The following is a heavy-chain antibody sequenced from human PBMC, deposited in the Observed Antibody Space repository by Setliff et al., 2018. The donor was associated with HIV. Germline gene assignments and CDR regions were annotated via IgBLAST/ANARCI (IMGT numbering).Heavy chain of an antibody. J-gene: IGHJ5*02. CDR2: ISYDGRNK. Sequence: PGGSLRLSCAASGFTFSSYAMHWVRQAPGKGLEWVAVISYDGRNKYYADSVKGRFTISRDNAKNSLYLQMNSLRAEDTAVYYCAKAQWLLSHWGFDPWGQGTLVTVSS. CDR3: AKAQWLLSHWGFDP. D-gene: IGHD3-3*01. V-gene: IGHV3-30*07. CDR1: GFTFSSYA.